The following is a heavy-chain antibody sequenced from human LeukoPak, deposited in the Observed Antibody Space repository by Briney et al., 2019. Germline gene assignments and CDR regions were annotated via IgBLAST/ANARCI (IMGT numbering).Heavy chain of an antibody. J-gene: IGHJ5*02. CDR3: ARGGVGATTYVWFDP. CDR1: GGSISSYY. CDR2: IYYSGNT. D-gene: IGHD1-26*01. Sequence: SETLSLTCTVSGGSISSYYWSWIRQPPGKGLEWIGYIYYSGNTNYNPSLKSRVTISVDTSKNQFSLKLSSVTAEDTAVYYCARGGVGATTYVWFDPWGQGTLVTVSS. V-gene: IGHV4-59*01.